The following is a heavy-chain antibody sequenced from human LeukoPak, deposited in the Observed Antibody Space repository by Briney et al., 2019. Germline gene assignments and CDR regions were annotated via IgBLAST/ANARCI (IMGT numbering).Heavy chain of an antibody. Sequence: GGSLRLSCAASGFTFDDYGMNWVRQAPGKGLEWVSGINWNGGSTGYADSVKGRFTISRDNAKNSLYLRMNSLRAEDTALYHCARAWRYYYYYMDVWGKGTTVTVSS. CDR1: GFTFDDYG. D-gene: IGHD1-1*01. J-gene: IGHJ6*03. CDR3: ARAWRYYYYYMDV. CDR2: INWNGGST. V-gene: IGHV3-20*01.